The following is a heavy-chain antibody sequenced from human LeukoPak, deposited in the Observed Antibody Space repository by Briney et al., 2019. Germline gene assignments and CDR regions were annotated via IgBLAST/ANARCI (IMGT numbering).Heavy chain of an antibody. CDR1: GGSFSGYY. CDR3: ARDHYDFWSGSEGAFDI. J-gene: IGHJ3*02. D-gene: IGHD3-3*01. CDR2: INHSGST. V-gene: IGHV4-34*01. Sequence: SETLSLTCAVYGGSFSGYYWSWIRQPPGKGLEWIGEINHSGSTNYNPSLKSRVTISVDTSKNQFSLKLSSVTAADTAVYYCARDHYDFWSGSEGAFDIWGQGTMVTVSS.